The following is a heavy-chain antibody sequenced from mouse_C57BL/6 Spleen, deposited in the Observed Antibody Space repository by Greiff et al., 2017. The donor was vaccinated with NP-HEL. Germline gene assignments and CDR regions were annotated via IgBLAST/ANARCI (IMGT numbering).Heavy chain of an antibody. V-gene: IGHV1-9*01. CDR2: ILPGSGST. CDR3: ARKEYLYYYAMEY. J-gene: IGHJ4*01. D-gene: IGHD1-1*01. Sequence: VKLVESGAELMKHGASVKLSCKATGYTFTGYWIEWVKQRPGHGLEWIGEILPGSGSTNYNEKFKGKATFTADTSSNTAYMHLSSLTTEDSAIYYCARKEYLYYYAMEYWGQGTSVTVSS. CDR1: GYTFTGYW.